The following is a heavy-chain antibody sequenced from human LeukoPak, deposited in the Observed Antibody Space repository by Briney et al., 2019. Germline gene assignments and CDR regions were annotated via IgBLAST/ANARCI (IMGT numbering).Heavy chain of an antibody. J-gene: IGHJ4*02. CDR1: GFTFDDYA. CDR3: AKASSYSSSSGYFDY. V-gene: IGHV3-9*01. D-gene: IGHD6-6*01. CDR2: VSWNSGSI. Sequence: GGSLRLSCAAFGFTFDDYAMHWVRQAPGKGLEWVSGVSWNSGSIGYADSVKGRFTISRDNARNSLYLQMNSLRAEDTALYYCAKASSYSSSSGYFDYWGQGTLVTVSS.